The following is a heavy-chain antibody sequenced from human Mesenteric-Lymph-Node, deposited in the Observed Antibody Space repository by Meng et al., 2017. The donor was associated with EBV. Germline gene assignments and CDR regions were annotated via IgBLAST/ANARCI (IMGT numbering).Heavy chain of an antibody. J-gene: IGHJ4*02. CDR1: GFTFRSYT. V-gene: IGHV3-21*01. CDR2: ISSSSVYI. CDR3: ARDDYTNYVLDY. D-gene: IGHD4-11*01. Sequence: EVQLVESGXXLVRPGGXLRVSCAASGFTFRSYTINWVRQAPGKGLEWDSAISSSSVYISYADSVKGRFTISRDNAKNSLYLQMNSLRAEDTAVYYCARDDYTNYVLDYWGQGTLVTVSS.